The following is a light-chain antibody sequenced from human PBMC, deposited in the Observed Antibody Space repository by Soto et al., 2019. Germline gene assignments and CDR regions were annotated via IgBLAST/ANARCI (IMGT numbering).Light chain of an antibody. J-gene: IGKJ1*01. CDR1: ESISNF. V-gene: IGKV1-39*01. CDR2: GAS. Sequence: DIQLTQSPSSLSASLGDKVTITCRASESISNFLNWYRQTPGKAPSLLIYGASSLQSGVPSRFSGSGPGTDFTLTISSLQPEDCATYFCQQSYNAPRTFGQGTKVDI. CDR3: QQSYNAPRT.